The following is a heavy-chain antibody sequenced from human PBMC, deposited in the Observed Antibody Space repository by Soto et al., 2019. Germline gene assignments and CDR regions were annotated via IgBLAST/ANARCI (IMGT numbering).Heavy chain of an antibody. D-gene: IGHD2-15*01. V-gene: IGHV1-18*01. J-gene: IGHJ3*02. Sequence: ASVKVSCKASGYTFTSYGISWVRQAPGQGLEWMGWISAYNGNTNYAQKLQGRVTITADTSTNTAYMELRSLRSDDTAVYYCARHCSGASCDSNTAFDIWGQGTMVTV. CDR2: ISAYNGNT. CDR3: ARHCSGASCDSNTAFDI. CDR1: GYTFTSYG.